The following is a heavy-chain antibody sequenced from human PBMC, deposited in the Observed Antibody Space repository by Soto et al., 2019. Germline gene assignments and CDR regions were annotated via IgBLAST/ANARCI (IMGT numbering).Heavy chain of an antibody. J-gene: IGHJ4*02. CDR3: AKDYDYGDSLPFDY. CDR1: GFSFRNYG. Sequence: EVQLLEAGGGLVQPGGSLRLSCEASGFSFRNYGMSWVPQAPGKGLEWLSAIIGNGDTTYYADSVRGRFTISRDNSKNTLYLQLNDLGAEDTAIYYCAKDYDYGDSLPFDYWGQGTLVTVSS. D-gene: IGHD4-17*01. V-gene: IGHV3-23*01. CDR2: IIGNGDTT.